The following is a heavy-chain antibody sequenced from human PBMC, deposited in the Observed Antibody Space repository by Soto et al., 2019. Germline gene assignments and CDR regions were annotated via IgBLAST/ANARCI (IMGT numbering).Heavy chain of an antibody. Sequence: QVQLVESGGGVVQPGRSLRLSCAASGFTFSHYSMHWVRQAPGKGLEWVALISYAGSNQYYADSVKGRFTISRDNSNNTLYLQVNSLRAEDTAVYYCARELYDGYNDYTFDNWGQGTLVTVSS. V-gene: IGHV3-30-3*01. CDR3: ARELYDGYNDYTFDN. D-gene: IGHD3-16*01. CDR2: ISYAGSNQ. J-gene: IGHJ4*02. CDR1: GFTFSHYS.